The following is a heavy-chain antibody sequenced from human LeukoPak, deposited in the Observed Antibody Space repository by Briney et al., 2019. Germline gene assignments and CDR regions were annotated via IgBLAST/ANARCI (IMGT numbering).Heavy chain of an antibody. CDR1: GGTFSSYA. D-gene: IGHD2-2*01. CDR2: IIPILGIA. Sequence: ASVKVSCKASGGTFSSYAISWVRQAPGQGLEWMGRIIPILGIANYAQKFQGRVTITADKSTSTAYMGLSSLRSEDTAVYYCARSYCSSTSCFDYWGQGTLVTVSS. V-gene: IGHV1-69*04. J-gene: IGHJ4*02. CDR3: ARSYCSSTSCFDY.